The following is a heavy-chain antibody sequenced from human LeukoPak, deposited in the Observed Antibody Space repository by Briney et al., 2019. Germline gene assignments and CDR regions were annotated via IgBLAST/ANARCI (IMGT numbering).Heavy chain of an antibody. CDR3: AREAGYCSGGSCYPHYYMDV. Sequence: GGSLRLSCAASGFTFSDHYMTWIRQAPGKGLEWLSYISPSGSDMNNADSVKGRFTISRDNAKRSLYLQMNSLRAEDTAVYYCAREAGYCSGGSCYPHYYMDVWGKGTTVTVSS. J-gene: IGHJ6*03. D-gene: IGHD2-15*01. CDR1: GFTFSDHY. V-gene: IGHV3-11*01. CDR2: ISPSGSDM.